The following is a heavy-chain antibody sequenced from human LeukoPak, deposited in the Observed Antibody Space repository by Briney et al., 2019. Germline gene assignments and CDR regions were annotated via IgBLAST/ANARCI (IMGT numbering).Heavy chain of an antibody. CDR2: IYHSGST. J-gene: IGHJ3*02. CDR3: ARVRHYYDSSGYSDIDAFDI. D-gene: IGHD3-22*01. Sequence: KASETLSLTCAVSGGSISSSNWWSWVRQPPGKGLEWIGEIYHSGSTNHNPSLKSRVTISVDKSKNQFSLKLSSVTAADTAVYYCARVRHYYDSSGYSDIDAFDIWGQGTMVTVSS. V-gene: IGHV4-4*02. CDR1: GGSISSSNW.